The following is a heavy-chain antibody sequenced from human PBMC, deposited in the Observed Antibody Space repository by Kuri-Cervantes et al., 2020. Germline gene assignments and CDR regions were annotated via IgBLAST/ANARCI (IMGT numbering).Heavy chain of an antibody. CDR2: ISYDGSNK. Sequence: GGSLRLSCAASGFTFSSYAMHWVRQAPGKGLEWVAVISYDGSNKYYADSVKGRFTISRDNSKNTLYLQMNSLRAEDTAVYYCARGDIVVVPAAIPEVYFDYWGQGTLVTVSS. J-gene: IGHJ4*02. CDR1: GFTFSSYA. CDR3: ARGDIVVVPAAIPEVYFDY. V-gene: IGHV3-30-3*01. D-gene: IGHD2-2*02.